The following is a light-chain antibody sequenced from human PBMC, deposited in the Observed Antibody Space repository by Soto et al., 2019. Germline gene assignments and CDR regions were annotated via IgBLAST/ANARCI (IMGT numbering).Light chain of an antibody. Sequence: QSALTQPASVSGSPGQSITISCTGTSSDVGAHNYVSWYQQHPGKAPKLMIYDVSNRPSGVSNRFSGSKSGNTASLTISGLQAEDEADYYCSSYTGSSTYVVFGGGTKVTVL. CDR2: DVS. CDR3: SSYTGSSTYVV. J-gene: IGLJ2*01. CDR1: SSDVGAHNY. V-gene: IGLV2-14*01.